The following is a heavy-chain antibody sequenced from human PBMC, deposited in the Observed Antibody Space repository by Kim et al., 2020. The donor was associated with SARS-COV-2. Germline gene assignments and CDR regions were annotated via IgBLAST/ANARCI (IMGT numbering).Heavy chain of an antibody. CDR1: GYTFISYY. D-gene: IGHD3-16*02. J-gene: IGHJ6*02. Sequence: ASVKVSCKTSGYTFISYYMHWVRQAPGQGLEWMGIINPSGGRTSYAQKFQGRVTMTRDTSTSTVYMDLSSRRSEDTAVYYCLSGTVYYGMDVWGQGTTVTVSS. CDR2: INPSGGRT. CDR3: LSGTVYYGMDV. V-gene: IGHV1-46*01.